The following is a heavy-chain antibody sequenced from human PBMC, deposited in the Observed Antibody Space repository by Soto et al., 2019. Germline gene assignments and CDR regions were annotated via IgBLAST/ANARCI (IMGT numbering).Heavy chain of an antibody. CDR3: VGGFWFNSSRP. V-gene: IGHV4-59*01. Sequence: SETLPLTSTVSGGSFGVYYWSWVREAPGKRLEWIGYVYYTGSANYNPSLNSRAIISVDTSQTQVSLPLSSAPAADTAVYYFVGGFWFNSSRPWGPATLVPVSS. J-gene: IGHJ5*02. CDR1: GGSFGVYY. CDR2: VYYTGSA. D-gene: IGHD3-3*01.